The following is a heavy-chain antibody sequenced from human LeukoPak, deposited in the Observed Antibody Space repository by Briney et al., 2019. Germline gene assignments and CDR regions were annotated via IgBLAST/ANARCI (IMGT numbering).Heavy chain of an antibody. D-gene: IGHD4-23*01. CDR2: ISGSGGST. V-gene: IGHV3-23*01. Sequence: GGSLRLSCAASGFTFSNYAMSWVRQAPGKGLEWVSSISGSGGSTYYVDSVRGRFTISRDNSKNTLHLQMNILRAEDTAAYYCAKLGRNVAFWGQGTLVTVSS. CDR3: AKLGRNVAF. J-gene: IGHJ4*02. CDR1: GFTFSNYA.